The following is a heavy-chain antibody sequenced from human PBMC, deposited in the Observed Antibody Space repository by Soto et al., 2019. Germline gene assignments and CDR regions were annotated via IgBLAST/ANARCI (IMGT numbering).Heavy chain of an antibody. D-gene: IGHD3-16*01. CDR2: IYYSGST. CDR1: GGSISSYY. Sequence: SETLSLTCTVSGGSISSYYWSWIRQPPGKGLEWIGYIYYSGSTNYNPSLKSRVTISVDTSKNQSSLKLSSVTAADTAVYYCARQGGPTYYYYMDVWGKGTTVTVSS. CDR3: ARQGGPTYYYYMDV. J-gene: IGHJ6*03. V-gene: IGHV4-59*01.